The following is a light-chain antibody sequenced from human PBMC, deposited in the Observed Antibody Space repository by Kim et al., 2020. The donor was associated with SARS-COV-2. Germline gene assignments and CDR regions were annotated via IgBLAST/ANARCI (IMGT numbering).Light chain of an antibody. CDR3: QQRSDWPRT. V-gene: IGKV3-11*01. CDR2: DAS. CDR1: QSVSRY. J-gene: IGKJ1*01. Sequence: LSPGERATLSCRASQSVSRYLAWYQHKSGQAPRLLIYDASNRDTGVPARFSGSGSGTDFTLTISSLEPEDFAVYYCQQRSDWPRTFCQGTKVDSK.